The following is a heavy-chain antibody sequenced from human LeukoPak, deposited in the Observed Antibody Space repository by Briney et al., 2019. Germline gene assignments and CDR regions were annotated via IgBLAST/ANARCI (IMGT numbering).Heavy chain of an antibody. J-gene: IGHJ4*02. V-gene: IGHV1-2*02. CDR2: INPNSGGT. CDR1: GYTFTGYY. D-gene: IGHD5-18*01. CDR3: ARVSGYSYGDFDY. Sequence: GASVKVSCKASGYTFTGYYMHWVRQAPGQGLEWMGWINPNSGGTNYAQKFQGRGTMTRDTYISTAYMELSRLRSDDTAVYYCARVSGYSYGDFDYWGQGTLVTVSS.